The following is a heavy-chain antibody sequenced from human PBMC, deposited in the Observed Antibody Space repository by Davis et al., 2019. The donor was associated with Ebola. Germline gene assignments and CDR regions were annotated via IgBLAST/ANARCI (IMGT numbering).Heavy chain of an antibody. CDR3: APLDWIVVPAATTRNWFDP. V-gene: IGHV1-69*13. CDR2: IIPIFGTA. J-gene: IGHJ5*02. CDR1: GYTFTGYY. Sequence: SVKVSCKASGYTFTGYYMHWVRQAPGQGLEWMGGIIPIFGTANYAQKFQGRVTITADESTSTAYMELSSLRSEDTAVYYCAPLDWIVVPAATTRNWFDPWGQGTLVTVSS. D-gene: IGHD2-2*01.